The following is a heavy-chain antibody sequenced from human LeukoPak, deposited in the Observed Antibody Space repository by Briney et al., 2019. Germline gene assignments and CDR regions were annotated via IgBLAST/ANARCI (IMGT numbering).Heavy chain of an antibody. CDR3: TTDTFGARDS. D-gene: IGHD3-10*01. Sequence: SGGSLRLSCAASGYIFSRYWMHWVRQGPGKGLVWVSRINEDGSSTSYAESVRGRFTISRDNAKNTLYLQMNSLRAEDAAVYYCTTDTFGARDSWGQGTLVTVSS. CDR1: GYIFSRYW. V-gene: IGHV3-74*01. CDR2: INEDGSST. J-gene: IGHJ4*02.